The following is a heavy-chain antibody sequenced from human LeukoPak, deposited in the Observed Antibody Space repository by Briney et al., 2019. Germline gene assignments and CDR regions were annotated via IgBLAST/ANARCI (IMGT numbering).Heavy chain of an antibody. Sequence: PGGSLRLSCAASGFTFSNAWMSWVRQAPGKGLEWVGRIKSKTDGGTTDYAAPVKGRFTISRDDSKSIAYLQMNSLKTEDTAVYYCARGTPSRYDSSGWGDMDVWGKGTTVTISS. D-gene: IGHD3-22*01. CDR2: IKSKTDGGTT. CDR3: ARGTPSRYDSSGWGDMDV. J-gene: IGHJ6*03. CDR1: GFTFSNAW. V-gene: IGHV3-15*01.